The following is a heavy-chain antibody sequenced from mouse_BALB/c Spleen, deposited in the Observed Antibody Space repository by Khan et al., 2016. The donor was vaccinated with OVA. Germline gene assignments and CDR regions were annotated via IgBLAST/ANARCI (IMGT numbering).Heavy chain of an antibody. Sequence: QVQLKESGPGLVAPSQSLSITCTVSGFSLTSYGVHWVRQPPGKGLEWLGVIWAGGSTNYNSALMSRRSISKDNTKSQVFLKMNRLQTEDTAMYYCARLEDIWGQGTTLTVSS. CDR3: ARLEDI. CDR2: IWAGGST. CDR1: GFSLTSYG. D-gene: IGHD1-3*01. J-gene: IGHJ2*01. V-gene: IGHV2-9*02.